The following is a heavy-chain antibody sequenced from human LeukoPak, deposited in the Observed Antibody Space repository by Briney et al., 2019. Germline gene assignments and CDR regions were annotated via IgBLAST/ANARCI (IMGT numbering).Heavy chain of an antibody. Sequence: PGGSLRLSCAASGLNFSKYAMTWVRQAPGKGLEWVVGISGSGDSTYYADSVKGRFTISRDNSKNTLYLQMNSLRVEDMAVYYCAKDLSSSSSCLDYWGQGTLVTVSS. CDR1: GLNFSKYA. CDR2: ISGSGDST. J-gene: IGHJ4*02. D-gene: IGHD6-13*01. V-gene: IGHV3-23*01. CDR3: AKDLSSSSSCLDY.